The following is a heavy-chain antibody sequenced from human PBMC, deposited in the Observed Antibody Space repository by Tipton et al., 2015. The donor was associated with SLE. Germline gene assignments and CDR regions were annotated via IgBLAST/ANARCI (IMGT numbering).Heavy chain of an antibody. CDR2: IFYSGST. D-gene: IGHD3-10*01. CDR1: GVFISSSSDY. V-gene: IGHV4-39*01. CDR3: AKIMRGPSFYYYYMDV. Sequence: TLSLTCTVSGVFISSSSDYWDWIRQAPGKGLEWIGDIFYSGSTYYNPSLESRVTMSVDTSKNQFSLKLKSVTAADTSVYYCAKIMRGPSFYYYYMDVWGKGTTVTVSS. J-gene: IGHJ6*03.